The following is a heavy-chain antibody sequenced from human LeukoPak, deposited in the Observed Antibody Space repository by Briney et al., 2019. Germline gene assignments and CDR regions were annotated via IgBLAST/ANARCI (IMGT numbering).Heavy chain of an antibody. CDR3: ALRGSSGTYFSS. CDR1: GFTFRTYT. J-gene: IGHJ5*02. Sequence: GGSLRLSCAASGFTFRTYTMDWVRQAPGKGLEYVSGINSDGSTTFYASSVEGRFTIFRDNSKNTLYLQMDSLRAEDMAVYYCALRGSSGTYFSSWGQGTLVTVSS. D-gene: IGHD3-10*01. V-gene: IGHV3-64*01. CDR2: INSDGSTT.